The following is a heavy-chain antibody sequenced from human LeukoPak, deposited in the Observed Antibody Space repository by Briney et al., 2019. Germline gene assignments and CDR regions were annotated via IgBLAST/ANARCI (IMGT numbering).Heavy chain of an antibody. Sequence: AGGSLRLSCAASGFTFSSYGMHWVRQAPGKGLEWIGEINHSGSTNYNPSLKSRVTISVNTSKNQFSLKLSSATAADTAVYYCARDLRITIFGVVQNGMDVWGQGTTVTVSS. CDR2: INHSGST. CDR1: GFTFSSYG. J-gene: IGHJ6*02. D-gene: IGHD3-3*01. V-gene: IGHV4-34*01. CDR3: ARDLRITIFGVVQNGMDV.